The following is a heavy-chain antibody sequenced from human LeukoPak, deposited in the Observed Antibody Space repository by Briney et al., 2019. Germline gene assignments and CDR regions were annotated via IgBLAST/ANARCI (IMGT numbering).Heavy chain of an antibody. Sequence: SVKVSCKASGGTFSSYTISWVRQAPGQGLDWMGRIIPILGIANYAQKFQGRVTNTADKSTSTAYIDLSRLRSEDKAVYYCARHVDTAMVIWDHNYFYCGMDVWGQGTTVTVSS. CDR3: ARHVDTAMVIWDHNYFYCGMDV. J-gene: IGHJ6*02. CDR2: IIPILGIA. D-gene: IGHD5-18*01. CDR1: GGTFSSYT. V-gene: IGHV1-69*02.